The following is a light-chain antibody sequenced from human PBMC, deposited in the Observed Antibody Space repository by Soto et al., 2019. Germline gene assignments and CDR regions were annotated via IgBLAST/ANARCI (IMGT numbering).Light chain of an antibody. CDR2: DIS. CDR3: QQYNNWPFS. J-gene: IGKJ5*01. V-gene: IGKV3-15*01. CDR1: QDVTTN. Sequence: IVMTQSPATLSVSTGERATLSCRAAQDVTTNFAWYQLRRGQPPRLLIYDISTRATGVPARFSGSGSGTEFTLTISGLQSEDFALYFCQQYNNWPFSFGPGTRLEI.